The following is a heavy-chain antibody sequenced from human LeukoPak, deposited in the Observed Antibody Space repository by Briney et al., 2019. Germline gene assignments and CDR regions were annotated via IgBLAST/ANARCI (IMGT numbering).Heavy chain of an antibody. Sequence: PSETLSLTCTVSGGSISSYYWSWIRQPPGKGLEWIGYIYYSGSTNYNPSLKSRVTISVDTSKNQFSLELSSVTTADTAVYYCARVGRITMVRGVINEHFDYWGQGTLVTVSS. J-gene: IGHJ4*02. D-gene: IGHD3-10*01. CDR3: ARVGRITMVRGVINEHFDY. CDR1: GGSISSYY. CDR2: IYYSGST. V-gene: IGHV4-59*01.